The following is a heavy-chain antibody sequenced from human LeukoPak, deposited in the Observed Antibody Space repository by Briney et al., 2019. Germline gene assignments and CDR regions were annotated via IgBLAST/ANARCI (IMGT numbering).Heavy chain of an antibody. CDR2: ISHTGGT. D-gene: IGHD3-10*01. CDR3: ARHGGITMVRGLILSAFDI. V-gene: IGHV4-30-2*01. CDR1: GGSVDSSDYY. Sequence: SSETLSLTCTVSGGSVDSSDYYWTGIRQPPGKGLEGIGYISHTGGTYYNSSLLSRVTISLDKSKNQFFLTLGSVTAADTAVYFCARHGGITMVRGLILSAFDIWGQGTLVTVSP. J-gene: IGHJ3*02.